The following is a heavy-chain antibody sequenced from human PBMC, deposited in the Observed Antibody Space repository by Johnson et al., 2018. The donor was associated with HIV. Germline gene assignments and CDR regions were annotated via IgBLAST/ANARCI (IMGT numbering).Heavy chain of an antibody. Sequence: VHLVESGGGLIQPGGSLRLSCAASGFTVSSNYMSWVRQAPGKGLEWVSVIYSGGSTYYADSVKGRFTISRDNSKNTLYLQMNSLRAEDTAVYYCARVDSSGYLSLDAFDIWGQGTMVTVSS. J-gene: IGHJ3*02. V-gene: IGHV3-53*01. CDR1: GFTVSSNY. CDR2: IYSGGST. CDR3: ARVDSSGYLSLDAFDI. D-gene: IGHD3-22*01.